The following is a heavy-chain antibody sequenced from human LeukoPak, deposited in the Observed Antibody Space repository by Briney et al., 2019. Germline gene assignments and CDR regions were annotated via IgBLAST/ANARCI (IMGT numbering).Heavy chain of an antibody. CDR2: TWYDGGNK. CDR3: AKDGGNWAFDI. V-gene: IGHV3-30*02. J-gene: IGHJ3*02. D-gene: IGHD3-16*01. Sequence: GGSLRLSCAASRFTFSSYGMQWVRQAPGKGVEWVAFTWYDGGNKYYGDSVKGRFTISGDNSKNTLYLQMNSLRAEDTAVYYCAKDGGNWAFDIWGQGTMVTVSS. CDR1: RFTFSSYG.